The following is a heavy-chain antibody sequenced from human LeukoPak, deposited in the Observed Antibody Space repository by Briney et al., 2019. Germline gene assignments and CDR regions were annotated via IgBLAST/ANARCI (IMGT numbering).Heavy chain of an antibody. V-gene: IGHV3-23*01. D-gene: IGHD1-7*01. J-gene: IGHJ4*02. CDR3: AKDLAGTTSFDY. CDR1: GFTFSSNA. CDR2: ISDSGRST. Sequence: GGSLRLSCGASGFTFSSNAMYWVRQAPGKGLELVSGISDSGRSTYYADSVKGRFTISRDKSKNMLYLQMNSLRAEDTAVYYCAKDLAGTTSFDYWGQGTLVTVSS.